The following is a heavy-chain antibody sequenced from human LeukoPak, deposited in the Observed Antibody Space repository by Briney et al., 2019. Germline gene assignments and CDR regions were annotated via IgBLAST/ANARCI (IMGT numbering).Heavy chain of an antibody. CDR2: IWYDGSDK. D-gene: IGHD2-15*01. V-gene: IGHV3-33*08. CDR3: ARGPLYCSGGSCYPAGFDY. J-gene: IGHJ4*02. CDR1: GFTFSSYW. Sequence: GGSLRLSCTASGFTFSSYWMSWVRQAPGKGLEWVSIIWYDGSDKYYADSVKGRFTISRDNSKNTLYLQMNSLRAEDTAVYYCARGPLYCSGGSCYPAGFDYWGQGTLVTVSS.